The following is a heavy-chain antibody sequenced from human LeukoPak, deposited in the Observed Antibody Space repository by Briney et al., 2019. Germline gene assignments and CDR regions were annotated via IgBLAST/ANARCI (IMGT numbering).Heavy chain of an antibody. Sequence: SETLSLTCTVSGGSISSSSYYWGWIRQPPGKGLEWIGSIYYSGGTYYNPSLKSRVTISVDTSKNHFSLKVSSVTAADTAVYYCARGLTTVSSYNWFDPWGQGTLVTVSS. CDR2: IYYSGGT. CDR3: ARGLTTVSSYNWFDP. J-gene: IGHJ5*02. CDR1: GGSISSSSYY. D-gene: IGHD4-11*01. V-gene: IGHV4-39*02.